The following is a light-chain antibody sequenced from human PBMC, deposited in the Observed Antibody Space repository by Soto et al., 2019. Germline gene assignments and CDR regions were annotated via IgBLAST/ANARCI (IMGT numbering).Light chain of an antibody. CDR2: SAS. CDR1: QSVDSNS. Sequence: EIVLTQSPGTLSLSPGEKTTLSCRASQSVDSNSLAWFQQKPGQAPTLLIYSASTRATGIPDRFSGSGSGTDFTLTISRLEPEDFAVYSCQHYGSSSLTFGGGTKAEIK. CDR3: QHYGSSSLT. J-gene: IGKJ4*01. V-gene: IGKV3-20*01.